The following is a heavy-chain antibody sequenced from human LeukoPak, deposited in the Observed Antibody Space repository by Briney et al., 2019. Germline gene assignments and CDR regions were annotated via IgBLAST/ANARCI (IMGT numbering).Heavy chain of an antibody. J-gene: IGHJ4*02. CDR3: AKDPSYDFWSGYTDY. Sequence: GGSLRLSCAASGFTFSSYGMHWVRQAPGKGLEWVAFIRYDGSNKYYADSVKGRFTISRDNSKNTLYLQMSSLRAEDTAVYYCAKDPSYDFWSGYTDYWGQGTLVTVSS. CDR1: GFTFSSYG. V-gene: IGHV3-30*02. CDR2: IRYDGSNK. D-gene: IGHD3-3*01.